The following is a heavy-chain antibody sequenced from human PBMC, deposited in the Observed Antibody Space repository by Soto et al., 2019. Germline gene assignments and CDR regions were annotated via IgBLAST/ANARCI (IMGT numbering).Heavy chain of an antibody. CDR2: ISGRGGTI. CDR1: GFPFSDFY. V-gene: IGHV3-11*01. D-gene: IGHD1-26*01. J-gene: IGHJ4*02. Sequence: QVQLVESGGGLVRPGGSLRLSCAASGFPFSDFYMTWIRRAPGRGLQCLSYISGRGGTIYYADSVKGRFTISRDNAKNSRDLQMDGLRGDDTGVYYCARTTWELGVRFDYWGQGALVTVSS. CDR3: ARTTWELGVRFDY.